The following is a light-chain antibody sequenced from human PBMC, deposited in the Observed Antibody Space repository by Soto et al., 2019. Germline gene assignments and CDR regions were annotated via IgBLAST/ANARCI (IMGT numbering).Light chain of an antibody. CDR1: QSIGNS. CDR3: RQRYNSPLT. J-gene: IGKJ4*01. CDR2: DAC. Sequence: TVLTQSPATLSLSPGERATLSCKASQSIGNSLGWFQQKPGQAPRLLIDDACNRATGIPARFTGSGSGSDFTLTISRLEPEDFGVYYCRQRYNSPLTFGGGTKVEIK. V-gene: IGKV3-11*01.